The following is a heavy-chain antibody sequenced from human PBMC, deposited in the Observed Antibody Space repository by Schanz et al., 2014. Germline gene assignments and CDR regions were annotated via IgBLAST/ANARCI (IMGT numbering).Heavy chain of an antibody. Sequence: EVQLVESGGGLAQPGGSLRLSCAASGFTFSSYSMHWVRQAPGKGLEWVSAISGTGYSTYYADSVKGRFTISRDNSKNTLYLHMNSLRAEDTAVYYCAKDERGKAAAGTTDYFQHWGQGTLVTVSS. J-gene: IGHJ1*01. CDR1: GFTFSSYS. D-gene: IGHD6-13*01. CDR2: ISGTGYST. CDR3: AKDERGKAAAGTTDYFQH. V-gene: IGHV3-23*04.